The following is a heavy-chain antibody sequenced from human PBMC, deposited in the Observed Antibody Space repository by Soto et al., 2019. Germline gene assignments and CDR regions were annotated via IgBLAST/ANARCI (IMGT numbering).Heavy chain of an antibody. D-gene: IGHD1-26*01. CDR3: AKDRFGIVGPVDY. CDR1: GFTFSSYA. Sequence: HPGGSLRLSCAASGFTFSSYAMSWVRQAPGKGLEWVSAISGSGGSTYYADSVKGRFTISRDNSKNTLYLQMNSLRAEDTAVYFCAKDRFGIVGPVDYWGPGTLVTVSS. V-gene: IGHV3-23*01. J-gene: IGHJ4*02. CDR2: ISGSGGST.